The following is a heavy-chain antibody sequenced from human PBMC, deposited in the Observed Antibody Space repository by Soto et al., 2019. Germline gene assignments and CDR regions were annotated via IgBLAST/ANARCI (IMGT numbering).Heavy chain of an antibody. CDR1: VFCIIMSYW. CDR2: IYYGGRT. D-gene: IGHD1-26*01. Sequence: SATXSLTCSFSVFCIIMSYWFNCFRQPPGKGLEWIGEIYYGGRTNYNPSLKSRVKMSIDKSKNHFSMKMNSVTAADTAVYYCAVRNLLNSAKYKIAIWGQGTLV. V-gene: IGHV4-4*02. CDR3: AVRNLLNSAKYKIAI. J-gene: IGHJ4*02.